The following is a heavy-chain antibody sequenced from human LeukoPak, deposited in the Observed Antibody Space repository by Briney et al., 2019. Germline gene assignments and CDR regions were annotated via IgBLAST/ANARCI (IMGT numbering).Heavy chain of an antibody. Sequence: SETLSLTCTVSGGSVSSTNYYWGWVRQPPGMGLEWIGAIYFSETTYYNPSLKSRITISLDTSKNQFSLKLSSVTAADTAIYYCVRQVADYFYYYMDVWGKGTSVTFTS. CDR1: GGSVSSTNYY. D-gene: IGHD2-15*01. J-gene: IGHJ6*03. V-gene: IGHV4-39*01. CDR2: IYFSETT. CDR3: VRQVADYFYYYMDV.